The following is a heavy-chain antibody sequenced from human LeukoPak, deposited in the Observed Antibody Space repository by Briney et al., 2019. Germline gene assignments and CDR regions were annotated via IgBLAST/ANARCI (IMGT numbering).Heavy chain of an antibody. Sequence: SETLSLTCTVSGGSINTEKYYWTWIRQPAGKGLEWIGRIYSSGSTQYNPSLKSRVTISVDTSKNQFSLKLSSVTAADTAVYYCARGRRIVVINAFDIWGQGTMVTVSS. D-gene: IGHD3-22*01. CDR1: GGSINTEKYY. V-gene: IGHV4-61*02. CDR2: IYSSGST. J-gene: IGHJ3*02. CDR3: ARGRRIVVINAFDI.